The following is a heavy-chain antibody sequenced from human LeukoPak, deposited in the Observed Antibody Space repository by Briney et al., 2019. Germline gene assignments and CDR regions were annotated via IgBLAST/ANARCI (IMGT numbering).Heavy chain of an antibody. Sequence: GGSLRLSCAASGFTSSSYSMNWVRQAPGKGLEWVSSISSSSSYIYYADSVKGRFTISRDNAKNSLYLQMNSLRAEDTAVYYCARGVGIAAAGSLDYWGQGTLVTVSS. D-gene: IGHD6-13*01. J-gene: IGHJ4*02. CDR2: ISSSSSYI. V-gene: IGHV3-21*01. CDR1: GFTSSSYS. CDR3: ARGVGIAAAGSLDY.